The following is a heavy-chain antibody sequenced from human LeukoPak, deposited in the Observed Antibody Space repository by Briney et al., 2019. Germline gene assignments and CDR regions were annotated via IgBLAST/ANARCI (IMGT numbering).Heavy chain of an antibody. CDR3: ARVVPEYYYESSGYSDY. V-gene: IGHV3-53*01. Sequence: PGGSLRLSCAASGFTVSSNYMSWVRQAPGKGLEWVSVIYSGGNTYYADSVKGRFTISRDNSKNMLFFQMNSLRAEDTAVYYCARVVPEYYYESSGYSDYWGQGTLVTVSS. D-gene: IGHD3-22*01. CDR1: GFTVSSNY. CDR2: IYSGGNT. J-gene: IGHJ4*02.